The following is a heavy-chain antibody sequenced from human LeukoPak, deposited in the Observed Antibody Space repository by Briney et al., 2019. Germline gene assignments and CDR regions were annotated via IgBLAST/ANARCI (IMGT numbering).Heavy chain of an antibody. CDR3: AKDGSSGYYYSDY. D-gene: IGHD3-22*01. CDR1: GFTFSSYG. J-gene: IGHJ4*02. CDR2: ISGSGSST. V-gene: IGHV3-23*01. Sequence: GGSLRLSCAASGFTFSSYGMSWVRQAPGKGLEWVSAISGSGSSTYYADSVKGRFTISRDNSKNTLYLQMNSLRAEDTAVYYCAKDGSSGYYYSDYWGQGTLVTVSS.